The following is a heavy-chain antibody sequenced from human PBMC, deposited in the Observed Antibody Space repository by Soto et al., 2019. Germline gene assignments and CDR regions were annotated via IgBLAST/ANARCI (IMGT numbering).Heavy chain of an antibody. V-gene: IGHV5-10-1*01. CDR3: ARLGCSSTSCYAYYFYGMVV. Sequence: PGESLKISCKGSGYSFTSYWISWVRQMPGKGLEWMGRIDPSDSYTNYSPSFQGHVTISADKSISTAYLQWSSLKASDTAMYYCARLGCSSTSCYAYYFYGMVVWGQGATVTVSS. CDR2: IDPSDSYT. CDR1: GYSFTSYW. D-gene: IGHD2-2*01. J-gene: IGHJ6*01.